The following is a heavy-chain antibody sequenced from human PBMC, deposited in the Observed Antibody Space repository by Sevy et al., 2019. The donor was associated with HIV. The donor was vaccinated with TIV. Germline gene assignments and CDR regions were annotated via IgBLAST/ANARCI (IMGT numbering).Heavy chain of an antibody. V-gene: IGHV3-74*01. Sequence: GGSLRLSCAASGFTFSSYWMHWVRQAPGKGLVWVSRINSDGTSTNYADSVKGRFTISRDNAKNTLYLQMNSLRVEDTAVYYCARDLEVYGGWEQTSQGMDVWGQGTTVTVSS. J-gene: IGHJ6*02. D-gene: IGHD1-26*01. CDR1: GFTFSSYW. CDR2: INSDGTST. CDR3: ARDLEVYGGWEQTSQGMDV.